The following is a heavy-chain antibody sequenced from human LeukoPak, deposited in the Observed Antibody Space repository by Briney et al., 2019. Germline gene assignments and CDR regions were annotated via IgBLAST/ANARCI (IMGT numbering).Heavy chain of an antibody. J-gene: IGHJ4*02. Sequence: GASVKVSCKASGYTFTSYGISWVRQAPGQGLEWMGWISAYNGNTNYAQKLQGRVTMTTDTSTSTAYMELRSLRSDDTAVYYCARVFSKDIVVVPAAIYDYWGQGTLVTVSS. CDR2: ISAYNGNT. CDR3: ARVFSKDIVVVPAAIYDY. CDR1: GYTFTSYG. V-gene: IGHV1-18*01. D-gene: IGHD2-2*01.